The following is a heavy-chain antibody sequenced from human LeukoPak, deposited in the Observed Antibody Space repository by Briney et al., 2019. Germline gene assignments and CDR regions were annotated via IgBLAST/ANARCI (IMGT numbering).Heavy chain of an antibody. CDR2: IYYSGNT. CDR3: ARGLAVFDP. V-gene: IGHV4-59*11. D-gene: IGHD2-21*01. CDR1: GGSISTHY. Sequence: PSETLSLTCIVSGGSISTHYWSWIRQPPGKGLEWIGYIYYSGNTKYNPSLKSRVSISVDTSKNQFSLKLNSVTAADTAVYYCARGLAVFDPWGHGTLVSVSS. J-gene: IGHJ5*02.